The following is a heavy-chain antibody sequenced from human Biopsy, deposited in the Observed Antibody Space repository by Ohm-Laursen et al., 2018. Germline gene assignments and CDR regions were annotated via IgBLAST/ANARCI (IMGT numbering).Heavy chain of an antibody. Sequence: SVKVPCKPSGYTFTAFSVHWLRQAPGQGLEWMGWINPKSGDTDYPQNFQGRVSMTRDTSISTAYMDLSRLRSDDTAVYYCARGRRHCSGTCSRWYFDLWGRGTLVTVSS. CDR2: INPKSGDT. CDR3: ARGRRHCSGTCSRWYFDL. J-gene: IGHJ2*01. V-gene: IGHV1-2*02. D-gene: IGHD2-2*01. CDR1: GYTFTAFS.